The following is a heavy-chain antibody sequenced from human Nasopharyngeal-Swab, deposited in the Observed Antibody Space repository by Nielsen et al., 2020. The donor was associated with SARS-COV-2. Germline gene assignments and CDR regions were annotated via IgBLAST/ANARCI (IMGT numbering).Heavy chain of an antibody. V-gene: IGHV3-7*01. Sequence: GESLKISCAASGFTFSSYEMNWVRQAPGKGLEWVANIKEDGNEKQYVDSVKGRFTISRDNAKNSLYLQMNSLRAEDTAVYYCAKELAYCGGDCYSAAFDIWGQGTVVVVSS. CDR2: IKEDGNEK. J-gene: IGHJ3*02. CDR3: AKELAYCGGDCYSAAFDI. D-gene: IGHD2-21*02. CDR1: GFTFSSYE.